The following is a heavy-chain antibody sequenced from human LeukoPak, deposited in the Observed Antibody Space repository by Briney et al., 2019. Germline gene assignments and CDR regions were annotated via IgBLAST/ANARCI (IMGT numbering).Heavy chain of an antibody. D-gene: IGHD6-13*01. V-gene: IGHV3-30*04. CDR1: GFTFSSYA. CDR2: ISYDGSNK. CDR3: ARERYSTIDNDALDI. Sequence: GGSLRLSCAASGFTFSSYAMHWVRQAPGKGLEWVAVISYDGSNKYYADSVKGRFTISRDNSKNTLYLQMNSLRAEGTAVYYCARERYSTIDNDALDIWGQGTMVTVSS. J-gene: IGHJ3*02.